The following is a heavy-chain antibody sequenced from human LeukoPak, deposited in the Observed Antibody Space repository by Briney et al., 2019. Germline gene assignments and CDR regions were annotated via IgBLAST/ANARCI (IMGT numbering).Heavy chain of an antibody. CDR1: GFTFSSYA. J-gene: IGHJ5*02. D-gene: IGHD5-12*01. CDR3: ARDRVVATITYWFDP. Sequence: GRSLRLSCAASGFTFSSYAMHWVRQAPGKGLEWVAVISCDGSNKYYADSVKGRFTISRDNSKNTLYLQMNSLRAEDTAVYYCARDRVVATITYWFDPWGQGTLVTVSS. CDR2: ISCDGSNK. V-gene: IGHV3-30-3*01.